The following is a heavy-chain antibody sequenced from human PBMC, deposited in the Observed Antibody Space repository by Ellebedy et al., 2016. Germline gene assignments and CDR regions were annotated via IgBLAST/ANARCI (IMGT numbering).Heavy chain of an antibody. Sequence: GESLKISXAAAGFTFKHHNMAWVRQAPGAGLEWVSGISGNGDATYYTDSVKGRFTISRDNFNNTLTLQMNSLRAEDTAIYYCARSVILWYFDLWGRGTLVTV. CDR3: ARSVILWYFDL. D-gene: IGHD2/OR15-2a*01. V-gene: IGHV3-23*01. CDR2: ISGNGDAT. J-gene: IGHJ2*01. CDR1: GFTFKHHN.